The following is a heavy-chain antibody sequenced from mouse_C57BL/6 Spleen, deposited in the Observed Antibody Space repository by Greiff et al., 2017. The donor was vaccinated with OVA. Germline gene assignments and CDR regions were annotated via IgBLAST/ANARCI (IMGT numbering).Heavy chain of an antibody. J-gene: IGHJ1*03. CDR1: GYSITSGYY. CDR2: ISYDGSN. D-gene: IGHD2-2*01. CDR3: ARDRAMVTTSGYFDV. Sequence: VQLKESGPGLVKPSQSLSLTCSVTGYSITSGYYWNWIRQFPGNKLEWMGYISYDGSNNYNPSLKNRISITRDTSKNQFFLKLNSVTTEDTATYYCARDRAMVTTSGYFDVWGTGTTVTVSS. V-gene: IGHV3-6*01.